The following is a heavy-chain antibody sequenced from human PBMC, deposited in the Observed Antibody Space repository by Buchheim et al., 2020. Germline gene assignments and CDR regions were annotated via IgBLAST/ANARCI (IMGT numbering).Heavy chain of an antibody. Sequence: QVQLQESGPGLVTPSETLSLTCTVSGGSLSSGYWSWIRQPPGTGLEWMGYISFSGHSLSNPSFASRVTVSVDTSKNQVSLTLNSVTAADTAVYYCAREFFHGSSGPRSNYFDYWGQGIL. CDR2: ISFSGHS. CDR1: GGSLSSGY. CDR3: AREFFHGSSGPRSNYFDY. D-gene: IGHD3-22*01. J-gene: IGHJ4*02. V-gene: IGHV4-59*01.